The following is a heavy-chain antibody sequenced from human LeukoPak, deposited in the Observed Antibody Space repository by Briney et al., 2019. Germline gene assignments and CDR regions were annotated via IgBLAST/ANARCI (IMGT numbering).Heavy chain of an antibody. Sequence: GGSLRLSCAASGFTFSSYWMSWVRQAPGKGLEWVANINQDGSENYYVDSVRGRFTISRDNAKNSLYLQMNSLRAEDTAVYYCARGLGYSSSWRTDYWGQGTLVTVSS. V-gene: IGHV3-7*01. CDR3: ARGLGYSSSWRTDY. CDR2: INQDGSEN. D-gene: IGHD6-13*01. CDR1: GFTFSSYW. J-gene: IGHJ4*02.